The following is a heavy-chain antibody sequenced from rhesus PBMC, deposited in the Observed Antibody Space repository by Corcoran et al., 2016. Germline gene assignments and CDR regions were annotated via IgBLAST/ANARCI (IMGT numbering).Heavy chain of an antibody. J-gene: IGHJ5-2*02. V-gene: IGHV6-1*01. CDR1: GHRVPSHSAT. D-gene: IGHD1-38*01. Sequence: QVQLQESGPGLVKPSQTLSLPCAIPGHRVPSHSATWNWIRQSPSRGLEWLGRTFYRSKWSNDYAQSVQNRISINPDTSKNQFSLQLNSVTPEDMAVYYCARVTWYNSLDVWGRGVLVTVSS. CDR2: TFYRSKWSN. CDR3: ARVTWYNSLDV.